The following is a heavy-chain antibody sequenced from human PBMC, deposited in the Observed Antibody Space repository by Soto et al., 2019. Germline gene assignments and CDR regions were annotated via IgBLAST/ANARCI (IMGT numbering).Heavy chain of an antibody. CDR1: GYTLTELS. J-gene: IGHJ6*02. V-gene: IGHV1-24*01. D-gene: IGHD1-26*01. CDR3: ATGMRERTYGMDV. CDR2: FDPEDGET. Sequence: VASVKVSCKXSGYTLTELSMHWVRQAPGKGLEWMGGFDPEDGETIYAQKFQGRVTMTEDTSTDTAYMELSSLRSEDTAVYYCATGMRERTYGMDVWGQGTTVTVSS.